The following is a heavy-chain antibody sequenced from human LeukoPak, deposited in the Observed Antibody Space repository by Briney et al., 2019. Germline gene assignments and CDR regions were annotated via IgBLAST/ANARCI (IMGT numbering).Heavy chain of an antibody. V-gene: IGHV3-23*01. CDR1: GFTFSRYG. Sequence: GGSLRLTCAASGFTFSRYGMSWVRQAPGKGLEWVSAISGDISTYYADSVKGRFTISRDNSKNMLYLQMNSLRAEDTAIYYCANGYSSSWYWFDYWGQGTLVTVSS. D-gene: IGHD6-13*01. CDR3: ANGYSSSWYWFDY. CDR2: ISGDIST. J-gene: IGHJ4*02.